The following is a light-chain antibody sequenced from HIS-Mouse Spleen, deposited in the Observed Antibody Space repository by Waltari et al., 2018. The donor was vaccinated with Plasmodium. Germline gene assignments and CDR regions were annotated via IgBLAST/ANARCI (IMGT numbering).Light chain of an antibody. CDR1: SSDVGGYNY. CDR3: CSYAGSYTLV. J-gene: IGLJ2*01. V-gene: IGLV2-11*01. Sequence: QSALTQLRSVSGSPGQSVTISCTGTSSDVGGYNYVSWYQQHTGKAPKPMIYDVSKRPSVVPDRFSGSKSGNTASLTISGLQAEDEADYYCCSYAGSYTLVFGGGTKLTVL. CDR2: DVS.